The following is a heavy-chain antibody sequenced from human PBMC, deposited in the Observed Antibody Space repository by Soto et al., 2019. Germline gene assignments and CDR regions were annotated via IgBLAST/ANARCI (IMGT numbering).Heavy chain of an antibody. D-gene: IGHD2-2*01. V-gene: IGHV3-73*01. CDR3: TRHADIVVVPAATPRYYYYMDV. Sequence: ESGGGLVQPGGSLKLSCAASGFTFSGSAMHWVRQASGKGLEWVGRIRSKANSYATAYAASVKGRFTISRDDSKNTAYLQMNSLKTEDTAVYYCTRHADIVVVPAATPRYYYYMDVWGKGTTVTVSS. CDR1: GFTFSGSA. CDR2: IRSKANSYAT. J-gene: IGHJ6*03.